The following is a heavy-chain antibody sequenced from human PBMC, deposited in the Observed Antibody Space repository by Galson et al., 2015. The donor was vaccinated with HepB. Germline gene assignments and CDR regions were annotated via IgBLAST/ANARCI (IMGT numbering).Heavy chain of an antibody. CDR1: GYTFTSYD. D-gene: IGHD3-22*01. V-gene: IGHV1-8*01. Sequence: SVKVSCKASGYTFTSYDINWVRQATGQGLEWMGWMSPKSGNTGYAQRFKGRVTMTWDTSIGTAYMELSRLRSEDTAVYYCARGPAGYDSSGYFDFWGQGTLVTVSS. CDR3: ARGPAGYDSSGYFDF. J-gene: IGHJ4*02. CDR2: MSPKSGNT.